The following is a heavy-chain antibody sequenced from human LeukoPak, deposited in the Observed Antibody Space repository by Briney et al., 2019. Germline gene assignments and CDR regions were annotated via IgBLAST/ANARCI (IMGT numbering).Heavy chain of an antibody. J-gene: IGHJ5*02. Sequence: PGRSLRLSCAAAGLTFSGYWMRWVCQAPGKGLECVANIKVDGSEKYYVDSVKGRFTISRDNAENSLFLQMNSLRAEDTAVYYCGRGHYGDYAWGQGTLVTVSS. D-gene: IGHD4-17*01. V-gene: IGHV3-7*01. CDR1: GLTFSGYW. CDR3: GRGHYGDYA. CDR2: IKVDGSEK.